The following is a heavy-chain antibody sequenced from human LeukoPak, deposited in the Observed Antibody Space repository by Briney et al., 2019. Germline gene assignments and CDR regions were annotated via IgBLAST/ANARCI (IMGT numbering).Heavy chain of an antibody. CDR1: GFTFSSYA. J-gene: IGHJ4*02. D-gene: IGHD3-10*01. V-gene: IGHV3-23*01. CDR3: AARPLGWFGESNDY. CDR2: ISGSGGST. Sequence: GGSLRLSCAASGFTFSSYAMSWVRQAPGKGLEWVSAISGSGGSTYYADSVKGRFTISRDNSKNTLYLQMNSLRAEDTAVYYCAARPLGWFGESNDYWGQGTLVTVSS.